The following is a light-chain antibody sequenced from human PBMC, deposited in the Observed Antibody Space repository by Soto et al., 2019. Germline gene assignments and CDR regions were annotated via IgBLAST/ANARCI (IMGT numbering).Light chain of an antibody. CDR3: LQDHAYPHT. J-gene: IGKJ1*01. Sequence: AIQMTQSPPSLCASVGDRVTISCRASQGVGDDLAWYQQRPGKAPQVLIYAASTLRTGVPSRFSGSGSGTFFTLTITSLQPDDSATYYCLQDHAYPHTFGQGTKVEIK. CDR1: QGVGDD. V-gene: IGKV1-6*01. CDR2: AAS.